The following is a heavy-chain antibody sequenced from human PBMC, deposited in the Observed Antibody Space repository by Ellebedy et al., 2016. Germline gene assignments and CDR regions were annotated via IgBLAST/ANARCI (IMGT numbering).Heavy chain of an antibody. CDR1: GFTFSSYA. CDR3: ARDLGLATAGWFDP. CDR2: ISSSSSYI. D-gene: IGHD2-15*01. J-gene: IGHJ5*02. Sequence: GESLKISXAASGFTFSSYAMNWVRQAPGKGLEWVSSISSSSSYIYYADSVKGRFTISRDNAKNSLYLQMNSLRAEDTAVYYCARDLGLATAGWFDPWGQGTLVTVSS. V-gene: IGHV3-21*01.